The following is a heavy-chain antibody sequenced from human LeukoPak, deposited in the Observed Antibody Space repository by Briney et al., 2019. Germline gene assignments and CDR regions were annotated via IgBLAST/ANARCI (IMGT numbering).Heavy chain of an antibody. CDR3: AKGPLIEVAGTTWDY. CDR2: ISGSGSST. D-gene: IGHD6-19*01. V-gene: IGHV3-23*01. Sequence: ASVKVSCKASGFTFSSYAMSWVRQAPGKGLEWVSAISGSGSSTYYADSVKGRFTISRDNSKNTLHLQMNSLRVEDTAVYYCAKGPLIEVAGTTWDYWGQGTLVTVSS. CDR1: GFTFSSYA. J-gene: IGHJ4*02.